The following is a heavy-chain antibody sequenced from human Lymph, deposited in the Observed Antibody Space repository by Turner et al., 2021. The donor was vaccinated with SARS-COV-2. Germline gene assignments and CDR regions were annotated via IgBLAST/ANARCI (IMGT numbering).Heavy chain of an antibody. V-gene: IGHV3-23*01. J-gene: IGHJ4*02. D-gene: IGHD2-8*01. Sequence: EVPLLESGGGLVQPGWSLRLSCAAPGFTFSSYGMSWVRQARGKGLGWGSAISGRGGSKYYADTGKGRFTIARDNSKNTLYLQMDSLRAEDTAVYYCARGVAGGWLQPNGFDYWGQGTLVTVSS. CDR1: GFTFSSYG. CDR2: ISGRGGSK. CDR3: ARGVAGGWLQPNGFDY.